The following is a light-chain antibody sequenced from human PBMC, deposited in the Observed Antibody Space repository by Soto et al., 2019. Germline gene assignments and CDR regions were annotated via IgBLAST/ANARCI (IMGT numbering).Light chain of an antibody. Sequence: QSALTQPASVSGSPVQSITISCTRTRSDVGGYNYVSWYQQHTGKAPKLMIYEVSNRPSVVPDRFSGSNSVNTASLTISGLQAEDESDYCCCSYVTTPEICGTGTKVTV. V-gene: IGLV2-14*01. CDR3: CSYVTTPEI. CDR1: RSDVGGYNY. CDR2: EVS. J-gene: IGLJ1*01.